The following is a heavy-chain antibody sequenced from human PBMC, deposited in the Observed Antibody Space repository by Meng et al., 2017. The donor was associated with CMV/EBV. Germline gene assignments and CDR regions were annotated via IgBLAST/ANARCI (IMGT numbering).Heavy chain of an antibody. CDR2: ISYDGSNK. CDR1: GFTFSSYA. D-gene: IGHD3-16*01. V-gene: IGHV3-30-3*01. J-gene: IGHJ4*02. Sequence: GESLKISCAASGFTFSSYAMHWVRQAPGKGLEWVAVISYDGSNKYYADSVKGRFTISRDNSKNTLYLQMNSLSAEDTAVYYCARDVAVWFYFDYWGQGTLVTVSS. CDR3: ARDVAVWFYFDY.